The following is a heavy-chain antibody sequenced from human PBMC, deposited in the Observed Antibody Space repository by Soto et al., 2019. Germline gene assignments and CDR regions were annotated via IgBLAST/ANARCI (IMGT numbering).Heavy chain of an antibody. V-gene: IGHV1-46*01. CDR1: GYTFTSYY. J-gene: IGHJ6*02. D-gene: IGHD6-13*01. CDR3: ARQAAAVYYGMDV. CDR2: INPSGGST. Sequence: ASVKVSCKASGYTFTSYYMHWVREAPGQGLEWMGIINPSGGSTSYAQKFQGRVTMTRDTSTSTVYMELSSLRSEDTAVYYCARQAAAVYYGMDVWGQGTTVTVSS.